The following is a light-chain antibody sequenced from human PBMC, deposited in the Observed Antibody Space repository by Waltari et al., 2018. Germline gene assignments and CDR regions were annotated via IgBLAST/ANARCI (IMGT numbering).Light chain of an antibody. CDR3: CSYAGSYTLI. CDR1: SGDVGGYNF. J-gene: IGLJ2*01. Sequence: QSALTQPRSVSGSPGQSVTISCTGTSGDVGGYNFVSWYQHHPGKAPKVLIYDVNERPSGVPDRLSGSKSGNTASLTISGLQPEDEADYYCCSYAGSYTLIFGGGTKLTVL. CDR2: DVN. V-gene: IGLV2-11*01.